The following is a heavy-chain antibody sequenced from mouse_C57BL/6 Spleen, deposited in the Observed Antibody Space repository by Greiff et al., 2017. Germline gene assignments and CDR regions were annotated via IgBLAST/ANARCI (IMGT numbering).Heavy chain of an antibody. CDR1: GYAFTNYL. CDR3: ARSAGYYDYDVGAWFAD. J-gene: IGHJ3*01. D-gene: IGHD2-4*01. CDR2: INPGSGGT. Sequence: QVQLQQSGAELVRPGTSVKVSCKASGYAFTNYLIEWVKQRPGQGLEWIGVINPGSGGTNYNEKVKGKATLTAAKSSSNAYMQLSSLTSVDSAVYFCARSAGYYDYDVGAWFADWGQGTLVTVSA. V-gene: IGHV1-54*01.